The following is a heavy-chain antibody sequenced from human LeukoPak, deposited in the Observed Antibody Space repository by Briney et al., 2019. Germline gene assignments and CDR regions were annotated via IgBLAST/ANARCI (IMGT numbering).Heavy chain of an antibody. J-gene: IGHJ6*03. CDR3: ARDLVGATRYSYYYYYYMDV. D-gene: IGHD1-26*01. V-gene: IGHV1-2*02. CDR2: INPNSGGT. CDR1: DYTFTSYA. Sequence: ASVKVSCTASDYTFTSYAINWVRQAPGQGLEWMGWINPNSGGTNYAQKFQGRVTMTRDTSISTAYMELSRLRSDDTAVYYCARDLVGATRYSYYYYYYMDVWGKGTTVTVSS.